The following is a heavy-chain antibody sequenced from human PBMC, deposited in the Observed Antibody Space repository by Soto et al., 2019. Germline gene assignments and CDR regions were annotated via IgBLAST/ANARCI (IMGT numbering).Heavy chain of an antibody. V-gene: IGHV4-34*01. J-gene: IGHJ6*02. CDR1: GGSFSGYY. CDR2: INHSGST. D-gene: IGHD3-10*01. Sequence: SETLSLTCAVYGGSFSGYYWSWIRQPPGKGLEWIGEINHSGSTNYNPSLKSRVTISVDTSKNQFSLKLSPVTAADTAVYYCARGPGTAMVRGGYYYYYYGMDVWGQGTTVTVSS. CDR3: ARGPGTAMVRGGYYYYYYGMDV.